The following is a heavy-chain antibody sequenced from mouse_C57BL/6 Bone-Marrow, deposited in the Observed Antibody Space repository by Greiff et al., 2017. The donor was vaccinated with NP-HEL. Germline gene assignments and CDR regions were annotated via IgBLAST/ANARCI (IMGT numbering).Heavy chain of an antibody. Sequence: DVKLVESGGGLVQPGGSMKLSCAASGFTFSDAWMDWVRQSPEKGLEWVAEIRNKANNHATYYAESVKGRFTISRDDSKSSVYLQMNSLRAEDTGIYYCTRPSYSNYPYYAMDYWGQGTSVTVSS. CDR2: IRNKANNHAT. V-gene: IGHV6-6*01. CDR3: TRPSYSNYPYYAMDY. J-gene: IGHJ4*01. D-gene: IGHD2-5*01. CDR1: GFTFSDAW.